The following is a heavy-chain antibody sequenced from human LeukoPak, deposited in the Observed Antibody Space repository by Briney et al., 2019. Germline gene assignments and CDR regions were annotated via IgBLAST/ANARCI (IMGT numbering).Heavy chain of an antibody. CDR1: GGTFSSYG. J-gene: IGHJ1*01. CDR2: IIRMSGTT. D-gene: IGHD3-22*01. CDR3: AGTISSGYYSEYFKE. V-gene: IGHV1-69*06. Sequence: SVKVSCKASGGTFSSYGVSWVRQVPGHGLEWMGRIIRMSGTTNYAQNFQGRVTITADKSTRTAYMELSSLRSDDTAMYYCAGTISSGYYSEYFKEWGQGTLITVSS.